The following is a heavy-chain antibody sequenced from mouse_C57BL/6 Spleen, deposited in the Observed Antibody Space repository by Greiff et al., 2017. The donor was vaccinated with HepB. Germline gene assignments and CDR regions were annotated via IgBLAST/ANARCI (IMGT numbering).Heavy chain of an antibody. CDR2: IYPGDGDT. Sequence: VQLQQSGPELVKPGASVKISCKASGYAFSSSWMNWVKQRPGKGLEWIGRIYPGDGDTNYNGKFKGKATLTADKSSSTAYMQLSSLTSEDSAVYFCARDYMGAYWGQRTLVTVSA. CDR3: ARDYMGAY. J-gene: IGHJ3*01. V-gene: IGHV1-82*01. D-gene: IGHD2-13*01. CDR1: GYAFSSSW.